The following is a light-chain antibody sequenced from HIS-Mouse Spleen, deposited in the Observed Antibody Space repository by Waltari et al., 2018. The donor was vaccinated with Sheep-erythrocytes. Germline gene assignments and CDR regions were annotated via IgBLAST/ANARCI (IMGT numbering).Light chain of an antibody. J-gene: IGLJ2*01. V-gene: IGLV2-8*01. CDR1: SSDVGGYNY. CDR3: QVWDSSSDHPV. Sequence: QSALTQPPSASGSPGQSVTISCTGTSSDVGGYNYVSWYQQHPGKAPKLMIYEVSKRPSGVPDRFSGSNSGNTATLTISRVEAGDEADYYCQVWDSSSDHPVFGGGTKLTVL. CDR2: EVS.